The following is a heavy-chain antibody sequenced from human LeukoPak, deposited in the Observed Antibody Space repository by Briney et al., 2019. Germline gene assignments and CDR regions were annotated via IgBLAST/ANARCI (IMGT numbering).Heavy chain of an antibody. J-gene: IGHJ4*02. CDR2: IRANGAGT. V-gene: IGHV3-23*01. CDR3: AKDSGNSGWYVDN. Sequence: GGSLRVSWAASGXTFSNYAVRWFRQAPGEGLEWVLSIRANGAGTYYADPVKGRFTISRDNSKNTVDLQMNSLRAEDTAVYYCAKDSGNSGWYVDNWGQGTLVTVSS. CDR1: GXTFSNYA. D-gene: IGHD6-19*01.